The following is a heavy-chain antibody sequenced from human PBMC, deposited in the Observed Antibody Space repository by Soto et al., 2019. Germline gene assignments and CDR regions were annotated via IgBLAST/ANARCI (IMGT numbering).Heavy chain of an antibody. CDR3: AREGGYVDY. Sequence: PSETLSLTCTVSGGPIRSSSHYWGWIRQSPGTGLEWIGSIDESGDSYYNPSLKSRVTILVDTSKNQFSLKLMSVTGADSAIYYCAREGGYVDYWGQGTLATVSS. V-gene: IGHV4-39*02. CDR2: IDESGDS. CDR1: GGPIRSSSHY. J-gene: IGHJ4*02. D-gene: IGHD1-1*01.